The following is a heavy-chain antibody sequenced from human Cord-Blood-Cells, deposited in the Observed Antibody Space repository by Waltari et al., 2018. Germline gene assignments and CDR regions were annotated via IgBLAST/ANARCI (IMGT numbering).Heavy chain of an antibody. CDR3: AALMKELSNAFDI. CDR2: IVVGSGNT. CDR1: GFTFTSSA. Sequence: QMQLVQSGPEVKKPGTSVKVSCKASGFTFTSSAVQWVRQARGQRLEWIGWIVVGSGNTNYAQKFQERVTITRDMSTSTAYMELSSLRSEDTAVYYCAALMKELSNAFDIWGQGTMVTVSS. D-gene: IGHD1-26*01. V-gene: IGHV1-58*01. J-gene: IGHJ3*02.